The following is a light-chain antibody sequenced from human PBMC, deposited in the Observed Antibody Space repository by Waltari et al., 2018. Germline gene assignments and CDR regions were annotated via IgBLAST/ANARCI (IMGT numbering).Light chain of an antibody. CDR1: KNIRTD. V-gene: IGKV1-6*01. CDR3: LQDDSYIQS. Sequence: AIQMTQSSSSLSPSVGARVTITCRASKNIRTDLGWYQQKPGRAPKLLIYGSSILYGGVPSRFSGSGSGTFFTLTISSLQPEDFATYYCLQDDSYIQSFGQGTKVEIK. J-gene: IGKJ1*01. CDR2: GSS.